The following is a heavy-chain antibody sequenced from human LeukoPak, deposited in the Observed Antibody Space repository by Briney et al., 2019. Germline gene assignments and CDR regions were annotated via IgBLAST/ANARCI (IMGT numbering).Heavy chain of an antibody. CDR1: GGSFSGYY. D-gene: IGHD1-14*01. J-gene: IGHJ4*02. V-gene: IGHV4-34*01. CDR2: INHSGST. Sequence: PSETLSLTCAVYGGSFSGYYWSWIRKPPGKGLEWIGEINHSGSTNYNPSLKSRVTISVDTSKNQFSLKLSSVTAADTAVYYCARGRTRPIDYWGQGTLVTVSS. CDR3: ARGRTRPIDY.